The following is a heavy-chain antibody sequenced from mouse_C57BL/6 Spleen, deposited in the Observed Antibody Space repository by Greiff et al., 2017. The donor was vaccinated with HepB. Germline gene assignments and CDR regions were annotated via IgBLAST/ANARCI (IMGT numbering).Heavy chain of an antibody. CDR3: ARYILTGYFDY. D-gene: IGHD4-1*01. CDR1: GFTFTDYY. J-gene: IGHJ2*01. V-gene: IGHV7-3*01. CDR2: IRNKANGYTT. Sequence: EVQVVESGGGLVQPGGSLSLSCAASGFTFTDYYMSWVRQPPGKALEWLGFIRNKANGYTTEYSASVKGRFTISRDNSQSILYLQMNALRAEDSATYYCARYILTGYFDYWGQGTTLTVSS.